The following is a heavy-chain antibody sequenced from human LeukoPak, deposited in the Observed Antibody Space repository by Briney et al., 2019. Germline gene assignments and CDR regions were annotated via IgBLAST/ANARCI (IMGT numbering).Heavy chain of an antibody. J-gene: IGHJ6*02. V-gene: IGHV3-21*01. Sequence: GESLRLSCAASGFTFSSYSMNWVRQAPRKGLEWVSSISSSSSYIYYADSVKGRFTISRDNAKNSLYLQMNSLRAEDTAVYYCARESRGGSYYYYGMDVWGQGTTVTVSS. CDR3: ARESRGGSYYYYGMDV. CDR2: ISSSSSYI. CDR1: GFTFSSYS. D-gene: IGHD2-15*01.